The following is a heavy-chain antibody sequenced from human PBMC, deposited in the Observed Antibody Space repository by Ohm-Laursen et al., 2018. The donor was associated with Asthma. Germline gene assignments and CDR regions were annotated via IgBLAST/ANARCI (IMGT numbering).Heavy chain of an antibody. J-gene: IGHJ6*02. CDR3: ARDIGTVSTGMDV. D-gene: IGHD5/OR15-5a*01. V-gene: IGHV1-2*04. CDR1: GYTFTGYY. Sequence: GSSVKVSCKASGYTFTGYYMHWVRQAPGQGLEWMGWINPNSGGTNYAQRFQGWVTMTRDTSISTAYMELSRLRSDDTAVYYCARDIGTVSTGMDVWGQGTTVTVSS. CDR2: INPNSGGT.